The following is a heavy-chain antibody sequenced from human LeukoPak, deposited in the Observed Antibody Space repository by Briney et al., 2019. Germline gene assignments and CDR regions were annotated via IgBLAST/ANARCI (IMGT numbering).Heavy chain of an antibody. Sequence: SETLSLTCSVSDGSINSYYWNWIRRPPGKGLEWIGYIYYNGNTNYSPSLKSRVTMSVDTSKNLFSLKVSSVTASDTAVYYCARGRSNYYGMDVWGQGTTVTVSS. D-gene: IGHD1-26*01. J-gene: IGHJ6*02. CDR2: IYYNGNT. CDR1: DGSINSYY. V-gene: IGHV4-59*01. CDR3: ARGRSNYYGMDV.